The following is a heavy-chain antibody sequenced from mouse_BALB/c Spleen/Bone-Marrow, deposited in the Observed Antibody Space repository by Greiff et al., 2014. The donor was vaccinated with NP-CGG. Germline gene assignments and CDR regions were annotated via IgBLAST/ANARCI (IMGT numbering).Heavy chain of an antibody. CDR2: INPDSSTV. CDR3: ARLSYYGRFAY. CDR1: GFDFSRYW. Sequence: EVQLQQSGGGLVQPGGSLKLSCAASGFDFSRYWMSWVRQAPGKGLEWIGEINPDSSTVNYTPSLKDKFIISRDNAKNTLYLQMSKVRSEDTALYYCARLSYYGRFAYWGQGTLVTVSA. V-gene: IGHV4-1*02. D-gene: IGHD1-1*01. J-gene: IGHJ3*01.